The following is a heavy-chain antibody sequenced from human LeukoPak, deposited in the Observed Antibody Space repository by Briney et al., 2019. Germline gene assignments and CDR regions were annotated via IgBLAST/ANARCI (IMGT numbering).Heavy chain of an antibody. CDR2: IIPIFGIA. Sequence: ASVKVSCKASGGTFSSYAISWVRQAPGQGLEWMGRIIPIFGIANYAQKFQGRVTITAEKSTSTAYMELSSLISEDTAVYYCARSHQYYYDSGGYYPLMNWGQGTLVTVSP. J-gene: IGHJ4*02. CDR1: GGTFSSYA. CDR3: ARSHQYYYDSGGYYPLMN. V-gene: IGHV1-69*04. D-gene: IGHD3-22*01.